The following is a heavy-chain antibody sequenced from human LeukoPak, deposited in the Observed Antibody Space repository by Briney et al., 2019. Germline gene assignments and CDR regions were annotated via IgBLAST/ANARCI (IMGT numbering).Heavy chain of an antibody. D-gene: IGHD3-10*01. CDR3: VRWGVDAGMDY. Sequence: PGGSLRLSCEASGFTFSYYWMGCVRQAPGKGLEWVANINPDGSDTYYVDSVKGRFTISRDNAKKSMFLQMNSLRAEDTAVYYCVRWGVDAGMDYWGPGTLVTVSS. V-gene: IGHV3-7*01. CDR2: INPDGSDT. J-gene: IGHJ4*02. CDR1: GFTFSYYW.